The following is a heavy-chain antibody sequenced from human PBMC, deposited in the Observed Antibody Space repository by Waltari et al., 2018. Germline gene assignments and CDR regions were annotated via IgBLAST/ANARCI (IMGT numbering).Heavy chain of an antibody. V-gene: IGHV3-74*01. CDR1: GFTFSSNW. D-gene: IGHD3-10*01. J-gene: IGHJ4*02. CDR3: ARDLVLGSGSNDY. CDR2: NTTDGGGA. Sequence: EVQLVESGGGLVQPGGSLRLSCAASGFTFSSNWMHWVRQAPGKGVGGVARNTTDGGGANYADSVKGRFTISRDNAKNTLYLQMNSLRVEDTAVYFCARDLVLGSGSNDYWGLGTLVTVSS.